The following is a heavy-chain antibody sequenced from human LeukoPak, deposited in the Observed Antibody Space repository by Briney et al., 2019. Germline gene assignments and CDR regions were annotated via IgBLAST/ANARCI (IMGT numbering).Heavy chain of an antibody. D-gene: IGHD3-22*01. CDR1: GFIFSARA. J-gene: IGHJ6*02. CDR3: AKDRYDTSVWPYYYAMDV. CDR2: ITASGDSI. V-gene: IGHV3-23*01. Sequence: GGSLRLSCAASGFIFSARAVTWVRKAPGKGLEWVSYITASGDSIHYADSVKGRFIISRDSTKNTLYLQMNSLRAEDTAVYYCAKDRYDTSVWPYYYAMDVWGQGTTVTVSS.